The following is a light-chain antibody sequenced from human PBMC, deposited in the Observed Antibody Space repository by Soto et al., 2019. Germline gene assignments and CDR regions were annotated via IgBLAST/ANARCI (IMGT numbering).Light chain of an antibody. J-gene: IGKJ1*01. CDR1: QSVSTN. CDR3: HQYNDGPAGT. Sequence: EIVMTQSPATLSVSPGERATLSCRASQSVSTNLAWYQQKPGQAPRLLIFGASTRATGIPVRFSGSGSGRQFTLTISSPQSEDFAVYYCHQYNDGPAGTFGQGTKL. V-gene: IGKV3D-15*01. CDR2: GAS.